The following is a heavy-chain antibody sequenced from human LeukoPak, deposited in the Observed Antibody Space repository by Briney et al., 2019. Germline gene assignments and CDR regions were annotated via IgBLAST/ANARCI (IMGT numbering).Heavy chain of an antibody. CDR3: AKEGAYPIITYDS. CDR1: GFTFSKYW. J-gene: IGHJ5*01. CDR2: INTDGTVT. D-gene: IGHD3-10*01. V-gene: IGHV3-74*01. Sequence: HPGGSLRLSCAASGFTFSKYWMLWVRQAPGKGLESVSRINTDGTVTTYADSVKGRFTVSRDNADNTMFLQMNSVRDEDTAVYYCAKEGAYPIITYDSWGQGALVTVSS.